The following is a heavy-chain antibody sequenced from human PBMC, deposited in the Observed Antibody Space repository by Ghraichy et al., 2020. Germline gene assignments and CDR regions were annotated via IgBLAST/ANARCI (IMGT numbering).Heavy chain of an antibody. CDR3: ARDLYGSGSRYYYDSSGYYQPYYYYGMDV. J-gene: IGHJ6*02. CDR2: IIPILGIA. V-gene: IGHV1-69*04. D-gene: IGHD3-22*01. Sequence: SVKVSCKASGGTFSSYAISWVRQAPGQGLEWMGRIIPILGIANYAQKFQGRVTITADKSTSTTYMELSSLRSEDTAVYYCARDLYGSGSRYYYDSSGYYQPYYYYGMDVWGQGTTVTVSS. CDR1: GGTFSSYA.